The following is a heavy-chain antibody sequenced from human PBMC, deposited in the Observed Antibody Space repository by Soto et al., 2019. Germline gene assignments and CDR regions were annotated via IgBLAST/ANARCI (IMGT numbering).Heavy chain of an antibody. J-gene: IGHJ6*02. V-gene: IGHV4-59*08. D-gene: IGHD2-15*01. Sequence: QVQLQESGPGLVKPSETLSLTCTVSGGSISSYYWSWIRQPPGKGREWIGYIYNYGSTNYNPSLTSRVTISVDTAKNQFSLKLRSVTAADTAVYYCARQMFIGGMDVWGQGTTVSVSS. CDR1: GGSISSYY. CDR2: IYNYGST. CDR3: ARQMFIGGMDV.